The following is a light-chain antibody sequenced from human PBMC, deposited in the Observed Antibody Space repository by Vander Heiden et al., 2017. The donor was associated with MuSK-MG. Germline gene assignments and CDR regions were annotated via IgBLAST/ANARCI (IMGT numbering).Light chain of an antibody. J-gene: IGKJ5*01. CDR3: QQYESYPIT. CDR1: QSVSSSY. V-gene: IGKV3-20*01. CDR2: GAS. Sequence: DIVLTQSPGTLSFSPGERATPSCRATQSVSSSYLAWYQQKPGQAPRLLIYGASSRATGIPDRFSGSGSGTDFTLTISSLQPEDFAVYYCQQYESYPITFGQGTRLEMK.